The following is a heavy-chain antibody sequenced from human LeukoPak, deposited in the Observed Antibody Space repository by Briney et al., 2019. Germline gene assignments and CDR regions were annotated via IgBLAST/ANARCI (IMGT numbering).Heavy chain of an antibody. Sequence: SVKVSCKASGGTFSSYAISWVRQAPGQGLEWMGRIIPILGIANYAQKFQGRVTITADKSTSTAYMELSSLRSEDTAVYYCAGPWKSHYYYYGMDVWGQGTTVTVSS. CDR3: AGPWKSHYYYYGMDV. J-gene: IGHJ6*02. D-gene: IGHD1-1*01. CDR1: GGTFSSYA. V-gene: IGHV1-69*04. CDR2: IIPILGIA.